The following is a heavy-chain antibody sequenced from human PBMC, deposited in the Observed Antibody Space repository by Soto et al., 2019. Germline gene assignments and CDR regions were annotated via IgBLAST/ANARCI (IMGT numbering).Heavy chain of an antibody. V-gene: IGHV4-61*01. D-gene: IGHD5-12*01. CDR3: TRVPVEMATIRNYYYYGMDV. CDR1: GGSVSSGSYY. Sequence: SETLSLTCTVSGGSVSSGSYYWSWIRQPPGKGLEWIGYIYYSGSTNYNPSLKSRVTISVDTSKNQFSLKLSSVTAADTAVYYRTRVPVEMATIRNYYYYGMDVLGQGTTVTVSS. J-gene: IGHJ6*02. CDR2: IYYSGST.